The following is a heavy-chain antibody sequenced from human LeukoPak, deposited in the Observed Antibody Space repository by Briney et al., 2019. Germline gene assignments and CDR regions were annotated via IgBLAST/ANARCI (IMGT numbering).Heavy chain of an antibody. CDR1: GFTFSSYA. D-gene: IGHD3-10*01. CDR2: VSSDGGTK. V-gene: IGHV3-30*18. CDR3: AKEYDSGGYGANFDY. Sequence: QSGGSLRLSCAASGFTFSSYAMSWVRQAPGKGLEWVAVVSSDGGTKYYADSVKGRFTISRDNSRNTMYLQMDSLRAEDTAVYYCAKEYDSGGYGANFDYWGQGTLVTVSS. J-gene: IGHJ4*02.